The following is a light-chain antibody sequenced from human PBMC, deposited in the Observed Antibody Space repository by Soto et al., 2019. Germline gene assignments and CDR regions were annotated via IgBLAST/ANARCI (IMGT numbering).Light chain of an antibody. CDR3: CSYTSSSTLYV. J-gene: IGLJ1*01. CDR1: SSDVGGYSY. V-gene: IGLV2-14*01. Sequence: QSVLPQPASVSGSPGQSITISCTGTSSDVGGYSYVSWYQHHPGKAPKLMIYEVSNRPSGVSNRFSGSKSGNTASLTISGLQAEDEADYYCCSYTSSSTLYVFGTGTKVTVL. CDR2: EVS.